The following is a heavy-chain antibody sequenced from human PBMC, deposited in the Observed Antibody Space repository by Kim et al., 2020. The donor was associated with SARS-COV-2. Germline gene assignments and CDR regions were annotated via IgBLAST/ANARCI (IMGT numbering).Heavy chain of an antibody. J-gene: IGHJ4*02. CDR2: VSCSGGST. CDR3: AKGESNNWISFDD. Sequence: GGSLRLSCAASGFTFSSYAMSWVRQAPGKGPEWVSLVSCSGGSTYYADSVKGRFAISRDNSKNTLYLQMNSLRAEDTALYYCAKGESNNWISFDDWGQG. D-gene: IGHD2-2*03. CDR1: GFTFSSYA. V-gene: IGHV3-23*01.